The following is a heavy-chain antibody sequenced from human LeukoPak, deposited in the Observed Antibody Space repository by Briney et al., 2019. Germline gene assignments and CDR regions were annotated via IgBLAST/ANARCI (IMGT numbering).Heavy chain of an antibody. J-gene: IGHJ3*02. CDR1: GGTFSSYA. Sequence: SVKVSCKASGGTFSSYAISWVRQAPGQGLEWMGRIIPILGIANYAQKFQGRVTITADKSTSTAYMELSSLRSEDTAVYYCARDKDIVVVVAARSSAFDIWGQGTMVTVSS. D-gene: IGHD2-15*01. V-gene: IGHV1-69*04. CDR3: ARDKDIVVVVAARSSAFDI. CDR2: IIPILGIA.